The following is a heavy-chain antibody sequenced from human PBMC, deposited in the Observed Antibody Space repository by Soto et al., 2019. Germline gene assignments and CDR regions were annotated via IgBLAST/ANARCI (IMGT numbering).Heavy chain of an antibody. CDR2: IIPMLGVA. CDR1: GVTFSRYT. Sequence: QVQMVQSGAEVKKPGSSVKVSCKASGVTFSRYTISWVRQAPGQGLEWMGRIIPMLGVANYAQKFQDRVTITADKSTSTAYMDLSSLRSEDTAVYYCAREQEQLAESWGQGTLVTVSS. J-gene: IGHJ4*02. D-gene: IGHD6-13*01. CDR3: AREQEQLAES. V-gene: IGHV1-69*08.